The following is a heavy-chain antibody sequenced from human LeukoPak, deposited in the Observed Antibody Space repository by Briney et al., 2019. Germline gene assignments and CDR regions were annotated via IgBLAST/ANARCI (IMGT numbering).Heavy chain of an antibody. V-gene: IGHV1-8*02. CDR2: MNPNSGNT. Sequence: GASVKVSCKASGYTFTSYGISWVRQAPGQGLEWMGWMNPNSGNTGYAQKFQGRVTMTRNTSISTAYMELSSLISEETAVFYCARASYVPTYYYDSSGYYFFDYWGQGTLVTVSS. D-gene: IGHD3-22*01. J-gene: IGHJ4*02. CDR1: GYTFTSYG. CDR3: ARASYVPTYYYDSSGYYFFDY.